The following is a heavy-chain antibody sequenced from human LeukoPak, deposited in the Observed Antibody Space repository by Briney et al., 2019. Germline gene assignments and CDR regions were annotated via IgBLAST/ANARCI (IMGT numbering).Heavy chain of an antibody. D-gene: IGHD3-3*01. CDR1: GFTFGSYA. Sequence: GGSLRLPCAASGFTFGSYAMYWVRQAPGKGLEWVSGISGSGGSTFYADSVKGRFTISRDNAKNSLYLQMNSLRAEDTAVYYCARDQDDYWSGYYYNWFDPWGQGTLVTVSS. V-gene: IGHV3-23*01. CDR2: ISGSGGST. J-gene: IGHJ5*02. CDR3: ARDQDDYWSGYYYNWFDP.